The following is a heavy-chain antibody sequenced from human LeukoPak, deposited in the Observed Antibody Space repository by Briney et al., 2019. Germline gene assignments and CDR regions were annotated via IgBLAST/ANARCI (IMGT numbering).Heavy chain of an antibody. D-gene: IGHD3-22*01. CDR3: ARGQFYYDSSGYVFDY. V-gene: IGHV1-69*05. CDR1: GGTSSSYA. J-gene: IGHJ4*02. CDR2: IIPLFGTA. Sequence: GASVKVSCKASGGTSSSYAISWVRQATGQGLEWMGGIIPLFGTANYAQKFQGRVTITTDESTSTAYMELSSLRSEDAALYYCARGQFYYDSSGYVFDYWGQGTLVTVSS.